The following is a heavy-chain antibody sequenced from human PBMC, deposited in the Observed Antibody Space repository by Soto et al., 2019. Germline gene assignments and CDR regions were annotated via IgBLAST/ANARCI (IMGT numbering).Heavy chain of an antibody. J-gene: IGHJ3*02. CDR2: ISYDGSNK. CDR1: GFTFSSYG. Sequence: QVQLVESGGGVVQPGRSLRLSCAASGFTFSSYGMHWVRQAPGKGLEWVAVISYDGSNKYYADSVKGRVTISRDNSKNTLYLQMNSMRAEDTAVYYCAKDVIVGASSFDIWGQGTMVTVSS. V-gene: IGHV3-30*18. CDR3: AKDVIVGASSFDI. D-gene: IGHD1-26*01.